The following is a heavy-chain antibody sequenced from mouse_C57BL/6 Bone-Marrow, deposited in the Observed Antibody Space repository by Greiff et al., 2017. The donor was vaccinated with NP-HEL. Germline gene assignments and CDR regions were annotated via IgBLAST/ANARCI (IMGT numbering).Heavy chain of an antibody. CDR3: ARGGDYYYGSSHWYFEV. D-gene: IGHD1-1*01. J-gene: IGHJ1*03. CDR1: GFTFSSYA. CDR2: ISDGGSYT. Sequence: EVQGVESGGGLVKPGGSLKLSCAASGFTFSSYAMSWVRQTPEKRLAWVATISDGGSYTYYPDNVKGRFTISRDNAKNNLYLQMSHLKSEDTAMYYCARGGDYYYGSSHWYFEVWGTGTTVTVSS. V-gene: IGHV5-4*01.